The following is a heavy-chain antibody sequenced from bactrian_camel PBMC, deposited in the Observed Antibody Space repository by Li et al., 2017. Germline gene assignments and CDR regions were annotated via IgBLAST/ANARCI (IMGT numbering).Heavy chain of an antibody. CDR2: ITSSGDST. V-gene: IGHV3S1*01. Sequence: HVQLVESGGGSVQTGGSLRLSCASSGYRDSANYCLGWFRQAPGKGLEWVSAITSSGDSTVYSDFVKGQFSISRDNAKNTVYLQMNSLKSKDTALYYCATDRFDDWDFGYWGQGTQVTVS. J-gene: IGHJ6*01. D-gene: IGHD1*01. CDR1: GYRDSANYC. CDR3: ATDRFDDWDFGY.